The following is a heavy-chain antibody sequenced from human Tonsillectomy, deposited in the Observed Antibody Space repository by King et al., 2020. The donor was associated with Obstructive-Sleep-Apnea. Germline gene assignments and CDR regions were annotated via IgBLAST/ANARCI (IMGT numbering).Heavy chain of an antibody. CDR2: ISYDGSNK. V-gene: IGHV3-30*04. CDR1: GFTFSSYA. J-gene: IGHJ4*02. CDR3: AGVLRFLEWLPYY. Sequence: VQLVESGGGVVQPGRSLRLSCAASGFTFSSYAMHWVRQAPGKGLEWVAVISYDGSNKYYADSVKGRFTISRDNSKNTLYLQMNSLRAEDTAVYYCAGVLRFLEWLPYYWGQGTLVTVSS. D-gene: IGHD3-3*01.